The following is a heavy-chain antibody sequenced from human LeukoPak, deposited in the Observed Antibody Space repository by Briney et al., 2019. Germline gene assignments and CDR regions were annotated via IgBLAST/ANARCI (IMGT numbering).Heavy chain of an antibody. D-gene: IGHD3-22*01. J-gene: IGHJ3*02. CDR3: ARLLDNDSSGDPDTFDM. CDR2: IYYSGTT. CDR1: AGSMRSHY. Sequence: PSETLSLTCTVSAGSMRSHYWSWIGQPPGKGLEWMGFIYYSGTTRYKPSLQSRVTISADTSKNQFSLKLTSVTAADTAVYFCARLLDNDSSGDPDTFDMWGQGTMVTVSS. V-gene: IGHV4-59*11.